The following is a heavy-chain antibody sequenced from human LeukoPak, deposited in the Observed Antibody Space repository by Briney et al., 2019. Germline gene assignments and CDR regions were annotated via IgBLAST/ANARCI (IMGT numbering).Heavy chain of an antibody. D-gene: IGHD5-12*01. CDR3: ARGPRVVTTIYNWFDP. V-gene: IGHV4-34*01. CDR2: INHSGST. CDR1: GGSFSGYY. J-gene: IGHJ5*02. Sequence: SETLSLTCAVYGGSFSGYYWSWIRQPPGKGLEWIGEINHSGSTNYNPSLKSRVTISVDTSKNQFSLKLSSVTAADTAVYYCARGPRVVTTIYNWFDPWCQGTLVTVSS.